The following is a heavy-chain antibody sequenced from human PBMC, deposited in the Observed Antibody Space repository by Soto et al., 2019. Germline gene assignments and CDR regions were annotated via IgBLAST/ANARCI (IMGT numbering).Heavy chain of an antibody. CDR1: GFTFSSYG. D-gene: IGHD5-18*01. CDR2: IWYDGSNK. Sequence: QVQLVESGGGVVQPGRSLRLSCAASGFTFSSYGMHWVRQAPGKGLEWVAVIWYDGSNKYYADSVKGRFTITREKSKNKRYLQKNSLRAEEKAVYYCAVCIQPKHYFDYWGQRTLVTVSS. V-gene: IGHV3-33*01. J-gene: IGHJ4*02. CDR3: AVCIQPKHYFDY.